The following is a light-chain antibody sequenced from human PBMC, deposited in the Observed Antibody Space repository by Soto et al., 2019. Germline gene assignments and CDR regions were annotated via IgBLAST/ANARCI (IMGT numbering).Light chain of an antibody. CDR3: QQYHNWPPQYT. CDR1: QTISSN. CDR2: GAS. J-gene: IGKJ2*01. Sequence: EIVMTQSPATLSVSPGEGASLSCRASQTISSNLAWYQQKPGQAPRLLIHGASTRATGVPARFSGSGSGTEFTLTITSPQSEDFAVYYCQQYHNWPPQYTFGQGTQLQIK. V-gene: IGKV3-15*01.